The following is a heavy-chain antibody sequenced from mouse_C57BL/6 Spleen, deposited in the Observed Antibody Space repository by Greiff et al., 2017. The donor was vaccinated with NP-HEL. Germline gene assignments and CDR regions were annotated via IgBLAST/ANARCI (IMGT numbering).Heavy chain of an antibody. CDR2: IDPEDGDT. Sequence: EVKLQQSGAELVRPGASVKLSCTASGFNIKDYYMHWVKQRPEQGLEWIGRIDPEDGDTEYAPKFQGKATMTADTSSNTAYLQLSSLTSEDTAVYYCTTFPYGNYFFAYWGQGTLVTVSA. V-gene: IGHV14-1*01. D-gene: IGHD2-1*01. CDR3: TTFPYGNYFFAY. CDR1: GFNIKDYY. J-gene: IGHJ3*01.